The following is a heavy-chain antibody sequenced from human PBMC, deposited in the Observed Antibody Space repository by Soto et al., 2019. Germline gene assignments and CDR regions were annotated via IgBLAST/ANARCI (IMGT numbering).Heavy chain of an antibody. CDR2: ISSSSSYI. Sequence: EVQLVESGGGLVKPGGSLRLSCAASGFTFSSYSMNWVRQAPGKGLEWVSSISSSSSYIYYADSVKGRYTISRDNAKNALYLQMNSLRAEDTGVYYCARAQYHYDSHSGGWFDPWGQGSPVTVSS. V-gene: IGHV3-21*01. J-gene: IGHJ5*02. D-gene: IGHD3-22*01. CDR3: ARAQYHYDSHSGGWFDP. CDR1: GFTFSSYS.